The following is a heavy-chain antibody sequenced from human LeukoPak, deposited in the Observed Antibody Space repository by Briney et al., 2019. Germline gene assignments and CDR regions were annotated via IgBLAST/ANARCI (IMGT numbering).Heavy chain of an antibody. CDR1: GFTFSSYS. J-gene: IGHJ4*02. CDR3: ARDGTTVPTRTFDY. Sequence: PGGSLRLSCAASGFTFSSYSMNWVRQAPGKGLEWVSSISSSSSYIYYADSVKGRFTISRDNAKNSLYLQMNSLRAEDTAVYYCARDGTTVPTRTFDYWGQGTLVTVSS. D-gene: IGHD4-17*01. V-gene: IGHV3-21*01. CDR2: ISSSSSYI.